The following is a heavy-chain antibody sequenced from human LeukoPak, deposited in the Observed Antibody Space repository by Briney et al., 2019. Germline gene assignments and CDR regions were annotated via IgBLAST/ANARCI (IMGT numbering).Heavy chain of an antibody. D-gene: IGHD6-13*01. J-gene: IGHJ4*02. CDR3: AKDAEAAAGALYFDY. CDR1: GFTFISYA. V-gene: IGHV3-23*01. CDR2: ISGSGGST. Sequence: GPLRLSCAASGFTFISYAMSCVRQAPGKGLEWGSAISGSGGSTYYADSVKGRFTISRDNSKNTLYLQTNSLRAEDTAVYYCAKDAEAAAGALYFDYWGQGTLVTVSS.